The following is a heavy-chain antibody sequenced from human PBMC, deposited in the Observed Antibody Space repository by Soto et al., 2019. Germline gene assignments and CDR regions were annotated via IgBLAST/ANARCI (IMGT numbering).Heavy chain of an antibody. CDR1: GFTFNNYA. D-gene: IGHD6-13*01. CDR3: SYQQLGHYYYYCGMDV. J-gene: IGHJ6*02. Sequence: EVQLLESGGGLVQPGGSLRLSCAASGFTFNNYAMSWVRQAPGKGLEWVSAISVSGGSSYYADSVKGRFTISRANSKNMLSLQMNNLRAEDTAVYDCSYQQLGHYYYYCGMDVWGQGTTVTVSS. V-gene: IGHV3-23*01. CDR2: ISVSGGSS.